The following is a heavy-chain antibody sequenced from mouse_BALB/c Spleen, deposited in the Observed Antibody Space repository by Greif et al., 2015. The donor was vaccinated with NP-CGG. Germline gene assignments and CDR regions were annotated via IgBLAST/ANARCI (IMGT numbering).Heavy chain of an antibody. CDR3: ARLFDY. CDR2: ISSGSSTI. J-gene: IGHJ2*01. CDR1: GFTFSSFG. V-gene: IGHV5-17*02. Sequence: EVKLMESGGGLVQPGGSRKLSCAAPGFTFSSFGMHWVRQAPEKGLEWVAYISSGSSTIYYADTVKGRFTISRDNPKNTLFLQMTSLRSEDTAMYYCARLFDYWGQGTTLTVSS.